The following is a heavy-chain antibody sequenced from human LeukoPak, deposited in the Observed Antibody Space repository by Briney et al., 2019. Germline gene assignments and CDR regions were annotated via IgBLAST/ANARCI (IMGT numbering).Heavy chain of an antibody. D-gene: IGHD1-26*01. CDR1: GGAISNSY. CDR3: AKATAGVEATTGFDS. J-gene: IGHJ5*01. Sequence: PSETLSLTCTVSGGAISNSYWNWIRESAAKGLEWIGRIYISGSPKYNPSLKSRVTMSLDTSKNRISLKLSSVTAADTAVYYCAKATAGVEATTGFDSWGHGTRVTVAS. CDR2: IYISGSP. V-gene: IGHV4-4*07.